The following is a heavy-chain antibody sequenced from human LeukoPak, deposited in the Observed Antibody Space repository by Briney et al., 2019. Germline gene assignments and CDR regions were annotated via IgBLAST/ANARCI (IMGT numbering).Heavy chain of an antibody. D-gene: IGHD3-3*01. CDR1: GYTFTSYG. CDR3: ARAYYDFWSGPSPNNWFDP. Sequence: ASVKVSCKASGYTFTSYGISWVRQAPGQGLEWMGWINTNTGNPTYAQGFTGRFVFSLDTSVSTAYLQISSLKAEDTAVYYCARAYYDFWSGPSPNNWFDPWGQGTLVTVSS. V-gene: IGHV7-4-1*02. CDR2: INTNTGNP. J-gene: IGHJ5*02.